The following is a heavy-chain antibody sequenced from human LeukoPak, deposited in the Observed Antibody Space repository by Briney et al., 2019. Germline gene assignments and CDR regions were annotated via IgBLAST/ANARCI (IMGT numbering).Heavy chain of an antibody. Sequence: GASVKVSCKASGGTFSSYAISWVRQAPGQGLEWMGGIIPIFGTANYAQKFQGRVTITADKSTSTAYMELSSLRSEDTAVYYCARGTFEWELLGGLEFDYWGQGTLVTVSS. CDR2: IIPIFGTA. V-gene: IGHV1-69*06. D-gene: IGHD1-26*01. CDR1: GGTFSSYA. J-gene: IGHJ4*02. CDR3: ARGTFEWELLGGLEFDY.